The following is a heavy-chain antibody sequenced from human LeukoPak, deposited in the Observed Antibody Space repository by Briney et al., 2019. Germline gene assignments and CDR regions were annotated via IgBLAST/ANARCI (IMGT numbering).Heavy chain of an antibody. CDR3: ARRGSSGWLLFDY. Sequence: PGGSLRLSCAASGFTFSSYAMHWVRQAPGKGLEGVAVISYGGSNKYYADSVKGRFTISRDNSKNTLYLQMNSLRAEDTAVYYCARRGSSGWLLFDYWGQGTLVTVSS. D-gene: IGHD6-19*01. V-gene: IGHV3-30-3*01. CDR2: ISYGGSNK. CDR1: GFTFSSYA. J-gene: IGHJ4*02.